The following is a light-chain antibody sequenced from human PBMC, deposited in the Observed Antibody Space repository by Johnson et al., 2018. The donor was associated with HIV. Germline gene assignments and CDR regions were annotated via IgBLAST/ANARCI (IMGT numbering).Light chain of an antibody. J-gene: IGLJ1*01. Sequence: QSVLTQPPSVSAAPGQKVTISCSGSSSNIGNNYVSWYQQLPGTAPKLLIYENHKRPSGIPDRFSGSKSGTSATLGITGLQTGDEADYYCGTWDSSLSAGFYVFGTGTKLTVL. CDR1: SSNIGNNY. CDR2: ENH. V-gene: IGLV1-51*02. CDR3: GTWDSSLSAGFYV.